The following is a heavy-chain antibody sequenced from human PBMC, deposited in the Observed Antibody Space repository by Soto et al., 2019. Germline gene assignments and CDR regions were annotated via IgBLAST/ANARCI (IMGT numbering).Heavy chain of an antibody. D-gene: IGHD1-20*01. V-gene: IGHV4-31*03. CDR2: IYYSGST. CDR1: GGSISSGGYY. J-gene: IGHJ4*02. CDR3: ARYKMFTPLNFDY. Sequence: PSETLSLTCTVSGGSISSGGYYWSWIRQHPGKGLEWIGYIYYSGSTYYNPSLKSRVTISVDTSKNEFSLKLSSVPAADTAVFYCARYKMFTPLNFDYWGQGTLVPVSS.